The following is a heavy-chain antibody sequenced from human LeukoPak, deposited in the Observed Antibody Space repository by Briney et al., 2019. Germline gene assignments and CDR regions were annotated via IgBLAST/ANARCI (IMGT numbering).Heavy chain of an antibody. CDR3: AKDPLVGVVPAASPWFDP. V-gene: IGHV3-23*01. D-gene: IGHD2-2*01. CDR1: GFTLSSYA. J-gene: IGHJ5*02. Sequence: PGGSLRLSCAASGFTLSSYAMSWVRQAPGKGLEWVSPISGSSGSTYYADSVKGRFTISTDNSKNTLYLQMNSLRAEDTAVYYCAKDPLVGVVPAASPWFDPWGQGTLVTVSS. CDR2: ISGSSGST.